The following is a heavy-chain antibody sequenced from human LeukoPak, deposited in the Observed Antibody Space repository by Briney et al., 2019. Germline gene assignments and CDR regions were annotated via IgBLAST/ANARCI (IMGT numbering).Heavy chain of an antibody. V-gene: IGHV3-48*04. CDR2: ISSSSSTI. CDR1: GFTFSSYW. Sequence: GGSLRLSCAASGFTFSSYWMTWIRQAPGKGLEWVSYISSSSSTIYYADSVKGRFTISRDNAKNSLYLQMNSLRAEDTAVYYCASDYGYSYGADRFFDYWGQGTLVTVSS. D-gene: IGHD5-18*01. CDR3: ASDYGYSYGADRFFDY. J-gene: IGHJ4*02.